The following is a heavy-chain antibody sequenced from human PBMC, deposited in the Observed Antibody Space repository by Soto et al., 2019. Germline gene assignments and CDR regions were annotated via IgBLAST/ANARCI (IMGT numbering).Heavy chain of an antibody. CDR1: GGTFSSYA. CDR3: AREHPTTTVTEPNYYYYGMDV. V-gene: IGHV1-69*13. CDR2: IIPIFGTA. D-gene: IGHD4-4*01. J-gene: IGHJ6*02. Sequence: EASVKVSCKASGGTFSSYAISWVRQAPGQGLEWMGGIIPIFGTANYAQKFQGRVTITADESTSTAYMELSSLRSEDTAVYYCAREHPTTTVTEPNYYYYGMDVWGQGTTVTVS.